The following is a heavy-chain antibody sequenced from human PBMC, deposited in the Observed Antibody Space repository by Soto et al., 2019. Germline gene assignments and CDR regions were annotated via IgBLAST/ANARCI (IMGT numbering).Heavy chain of an antibody. V-gene: IGHV4-39*01. Sequence: SETLSLTCTVSGGSISSSSYYWGWIRQPPGKGLEWIGSIYYSGSTYYNPSLKSRVTISVDTSKNQFSLKLSSVTAADTAVYYCARRAAAGTIDYWGQGTLVTVSS. J-gene: IGHJ4*02. CDR1: GGSISSSSYY. CDR3: ARRAAAGTIDY. CDR2: IYYSGST. D-gene: IGHD6-13*01.